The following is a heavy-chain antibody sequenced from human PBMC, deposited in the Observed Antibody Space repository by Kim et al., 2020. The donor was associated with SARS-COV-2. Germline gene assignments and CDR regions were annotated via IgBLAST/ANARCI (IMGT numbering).Heavy chain of an antibody. CDR1: GESITDTSSF. CDR2: VSYQFYT. D-gene: IGHD3-9*01. CDR3: ARHARLLSTFDL. J-gene: IGHJ4*02. Sequence: SETLSLTCSVSGESITDTSSFWGWVRQAPGAGLEWIATVSYQFYTYYNPSLKSRVAVSVDMSTNQFSLRLNSLSASDAAVYFCARHARLLSTFDLWGQGTLVAFSS. V-gene: IGHV4-39*01.